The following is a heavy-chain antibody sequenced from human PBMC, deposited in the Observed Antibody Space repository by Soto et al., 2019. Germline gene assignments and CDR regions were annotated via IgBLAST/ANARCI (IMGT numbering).Heavy chain of an antibody. D-gene: IGHD4-17*01. CDR2: MNPNSGNT. J-gene: IGHJ4*02. V-gene: IGHV1-8*01. CDR1: GYTFTSYD. CDR3: ARSLYGDNVDY. Sequence: QGQLLQSGAEVKKPWASVKVSCKASGYTFTSYDITWVRQATGQGLEWMGWMNPNSGNTGNAHKFQGRVNMTRNTSIRTAYMELSSLRSEDTAVYYCARSLYGDNVDYWGQGTLVTVSS.